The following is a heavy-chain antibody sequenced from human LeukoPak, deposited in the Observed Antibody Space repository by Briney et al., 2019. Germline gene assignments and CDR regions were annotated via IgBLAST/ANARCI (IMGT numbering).Heavy chain of an antibody. Sequence: PSETLSLTCSLSGGSISSSSYYWGWNRQPPGQGLEWIGSIYYSGNTYYNPSLKSRVTISVDTSKNQFSLKLSSVTAADTAVYYCARHQYYYDSSGSYPDYWGQGILVTVSS. V-gene: IGHV4-39*01. CDR3: ARHQYYYDSSGSYPDY. CDR1: GGSISSSSYY. D-gene: IGHD3-22*01. CDR2: IYYSGNT. J-gene: IGHJ4*02.